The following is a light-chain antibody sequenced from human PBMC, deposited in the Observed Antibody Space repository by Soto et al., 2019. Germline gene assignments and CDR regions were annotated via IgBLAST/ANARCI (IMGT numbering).Light chain of an antibody. J-gene: IGKJ2*01. CDR1: QSVSSSY. CDR3: QQYTRSPYT. Sequence: EIVLTQSPATLSLSPGERATLSCRASQSVSSSYLAWYQQKPGQAPRLLIYDASNRATGIPDRFSGSGSGTDFTLTISRLEPEDSAVYFCQQYTRSPYTFGQGTKLEIK. V-gene: IGKV3-20*01. CDR2: DAS.